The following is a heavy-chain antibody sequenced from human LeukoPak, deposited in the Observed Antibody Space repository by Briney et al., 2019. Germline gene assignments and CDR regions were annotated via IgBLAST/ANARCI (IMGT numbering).Heavy chain of an antibody. CDR2: IYYSGST. V-gene: IGHV4-59*01. Sequence: SETLSLTCTVSGGSINSYYWNWFRQPPGKGLEWIGYIYYSGSTNYNPSLKSRVTISLDTSKNQFSLKLSSVTAADTAVYYCAREEAMALDYWGQGTLVTVSS. J-gene: IGHJ4*02. CDR1: GGSINSYY. CDR3: AREEAMALDY. D-gene: IGHD5-18*01.